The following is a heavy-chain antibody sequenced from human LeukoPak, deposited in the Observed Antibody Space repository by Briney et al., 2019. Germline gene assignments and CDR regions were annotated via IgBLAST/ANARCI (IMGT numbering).Heavy chain of an antibody. CDR2: IKTDGSEK. CDR1: GFTFSNYW. CDR3: ARALMVRGVEFDY. D-gene: IGHD3-10*01. J-gene: IGHJ4*02. V-gene: IGHV3-7*01. Sequence: PGGSLRLSCEGSGFTFSNYWMGWVRQAPGKGLQWVANIKTDGSEKYYVDSVKGRFSISRDNAKNSLYLQMNSLRAEDTAVYYCARALMVRGVEFDYWGQGTLVTISS.